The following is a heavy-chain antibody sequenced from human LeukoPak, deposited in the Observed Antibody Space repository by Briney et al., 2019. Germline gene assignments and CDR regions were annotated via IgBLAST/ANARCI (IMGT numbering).Heavy chain of an antibody. V-gene: IGHV1-18*01. CDR2: ISGYNGNT. D-gene: IGHD5-12*01. CDR1: GYTFTNYG. J-gene: IGHJ4*02. Sequence: ASVKVSCKASGYTFTNYGISWVRQAPGQGLEWMGWISGYNGNTNYAQKLQGRVTMTTDTSTSTAYMELRSLRSDDTAVYYCARAERLRHFDYWGQGTLVTVSS. CDR3: ARAERLRHFDY.